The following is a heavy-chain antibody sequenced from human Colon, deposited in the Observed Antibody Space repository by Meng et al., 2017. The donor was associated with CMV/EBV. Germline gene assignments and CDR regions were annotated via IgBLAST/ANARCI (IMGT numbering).Heavy chain of an antibody. V-gene: IGHV4-4*02. J-gene: IGHJ4*02. CDR2: VYHTGSI. CDR1: IINNNW. CDR3: ARSARYYDILTGSYYFDY. D-gene: IGHD3-9*01. Sequence: IINNNWQSWFRQPPGEVLEWIGDVYHTGSINCSPSLQSRVTISVDTSNNQFSLKLRSVTAADTAVYYCARSARYYDILTGSYYFDYWGQGSLVTVSS.